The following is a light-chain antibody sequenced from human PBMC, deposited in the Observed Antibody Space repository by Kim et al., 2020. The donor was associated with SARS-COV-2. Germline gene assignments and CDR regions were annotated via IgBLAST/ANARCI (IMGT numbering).Light chain of an antibody. Sequence: EIVMTQSPVTLSVSPGERATLSCRASQSVSSGLAWYRQKPGQAPRLLIYDASTRATGVPARFSGSGSGTEFTLTISSLQSEDFVVYYCQQYNNWPLTFGGGTKVEIK. CDR3: QQYNNWPLT. J-gene: IGKJ4*01. CDR2: DAS. V-gene: IGKV3-15*01. CDR1: QSVSSG.